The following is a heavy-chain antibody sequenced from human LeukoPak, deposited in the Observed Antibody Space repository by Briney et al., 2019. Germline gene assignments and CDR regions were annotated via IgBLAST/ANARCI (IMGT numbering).Heavy chain of an antibody. CDR1: GGSISGYF. D-gene: IGHD1-26*01. CDR3: ARHAPGGRNFDY. V-gene: IGHV4-59*08. J-gene: IGHJ4*02. CDR2: IYYSGST. Sequence: PSETLSLTCTVSGGSISGYFWSWIRQPPGKGLEWIAYIYYSGSTNYSPSLKSRVTISVDTSKNQFSLKLSSVTAADTAVYYCARHAPGGRNFDYWGQGTLVTVSS.